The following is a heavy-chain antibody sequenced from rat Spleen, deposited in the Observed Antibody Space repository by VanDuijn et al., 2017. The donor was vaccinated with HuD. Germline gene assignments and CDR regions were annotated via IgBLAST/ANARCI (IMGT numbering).Heavy chain of an antibody. Sequence: EVQLQESGPGLVKPSQSLSLTCSVSGHSISSTYRWNWIRKFPGNKLEWMGYINSAGTTIYSPSLKSRISITRDTSKNQFFLQVNSVTTDDTATYYCARSDGVHYYLPFVDWGQGTLVTVSS. CDR1: GHSISSTYR. CDR3: ARSDGVHYYLPFVD. D-gene: IGHD1-12*02. CDR2: INSAGTT. V-gene: IGHV3-3*01. J-gene: IGHJ3*01.